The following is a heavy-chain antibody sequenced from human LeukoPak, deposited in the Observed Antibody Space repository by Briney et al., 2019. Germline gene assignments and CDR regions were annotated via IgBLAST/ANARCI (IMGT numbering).Heavy chain of an antibody. Sequence: PGGSLRLSCAASGFTFSDYYMTWIRQAPGKGLEWVSHIAHSGNGMWYADAAKGRFTISRDNAKNLLFLQMDSLRAEDTAVYYCARGHYEMGVWGQGTTVIVSS. V-gene: IGHV3-11*01. CDR2: IAHSGNGM. J-gene: IGHJ6*02. CDR1: GFTFSDYY. CDR3: ARGHYEMGV.